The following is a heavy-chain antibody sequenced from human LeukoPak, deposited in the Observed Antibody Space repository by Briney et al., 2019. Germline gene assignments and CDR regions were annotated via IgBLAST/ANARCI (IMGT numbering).Heavy chain of an antibody. CDR2: TSISGST. D-gene: IGHD3-9*01. CDR1: GTSVQSGRQF. J-gene: IGHJ3*02. V-gene: IGHV4-61*02. CDR3: AKDPRNILTGDFDDFDI. Sequence: TLSLTCSVSGTSVQSGRQFWSWIRHPAGKGPEWIGRTSISGSTHYNPSLKSRVAISVDTSNNHFSLTLRSPTAADTAVYFCAKDPRNILTGDFDDFDIWGQGTMVIVSS.